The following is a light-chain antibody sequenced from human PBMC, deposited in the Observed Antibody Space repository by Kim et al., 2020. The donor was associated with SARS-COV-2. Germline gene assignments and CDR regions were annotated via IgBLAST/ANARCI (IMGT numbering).Light chain of an antibody. J-gene: IGLJ3*02. V-gene: IGLV1-40*01. CDR3: QSYDTSLRAWV. Sequence: VTTPCTESLSTVWAGYDFRWYQPLPGTAHKLLVYGNNNRHAGVPDRFSGSRSGTSASLAITGLQAEDEADYYCQSYDTSLRAWVFGGGTKVTVL. CDR1: LSTVWAGYD. CDR2: GNN.